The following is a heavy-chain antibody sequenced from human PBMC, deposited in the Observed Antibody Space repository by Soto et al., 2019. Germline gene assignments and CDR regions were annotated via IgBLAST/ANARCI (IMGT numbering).Heavy chain of an antibody. V-gene: IGHV3-23*01. Sequence: VQLLESGGGLVQPGGSLRLSCAASGFTFSSYAMSWVRQAPGKGLEWVSAISGSGGSTYYADSVKGRFTISRDNSKNTLYLQMNSLRAEDTAVYYCAKVFEAYSGSFPPFDYWGQGTLVTVSS. J-gene: IGHJ4*02. D-gene: IGHD1-26*01. CDR3: AKVFEAYSGSFPPFDY. CDR2: ISGSGGST. CDR1: GFTFSSYA.